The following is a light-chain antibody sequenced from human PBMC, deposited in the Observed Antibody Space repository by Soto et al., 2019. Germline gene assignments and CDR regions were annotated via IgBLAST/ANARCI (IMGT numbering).Light chain of an antibody. Sequence: QAVVTQPPSVSAAPGQKVAISCSGSSSNIGNNYVSWYQQVPGTAPKLLIYENNKRPSGIPDRFSGSKSGTSATLGITGLQTGDEADYYCGTWDSSLSAVVFGGGTKVTVL. J-gene: IGLJ2*01. CDR2: ENN. CDR3: GTWDSSLSAVV. CDR1: SSNIGNNY. V-gene: IGLV1-51*02.